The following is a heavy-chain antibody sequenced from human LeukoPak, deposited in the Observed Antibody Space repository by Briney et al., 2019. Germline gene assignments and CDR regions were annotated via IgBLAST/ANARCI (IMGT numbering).Heavy chain of an antibody. J-gene: IGHJ4*02. Sequence: GGSLRLSCVASGFTFSSYAMSWVRQAPGKGLEWVSAISGSGGSTHYADSVKGRFTISRDNSKNTLYLQMNSLRAEATAVYYCAKDSYFDWYIDYWGQGTLVTVSS. V-gene: IGHV3-23*01. CDR3: AKDSYFDWYIDY. D-gene: IGHD3-9*01. CDR1: GFTFSSYA. CDR2: ISGSGGST.